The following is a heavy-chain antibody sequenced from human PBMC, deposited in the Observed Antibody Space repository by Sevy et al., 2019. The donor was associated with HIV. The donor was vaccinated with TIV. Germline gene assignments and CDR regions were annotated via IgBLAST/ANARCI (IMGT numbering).Heavy chain of an antibody. CDR3: TTEGAD. V-gene: IGHV3-15*01. CDR1: GFTFSDAW. J-gene: IGHJ4*02. CDR2: IRSKGDGGTT. Sequence: GGSLRLSCATSGFTFSDAWLSWVRQAPGKGLEWIGRIRSKGDGGTTEYPAPVEGRFTISRDDSKNMMYVQMNSLKTEVTGVYYCTTEGADWGQGTLVTVSS.